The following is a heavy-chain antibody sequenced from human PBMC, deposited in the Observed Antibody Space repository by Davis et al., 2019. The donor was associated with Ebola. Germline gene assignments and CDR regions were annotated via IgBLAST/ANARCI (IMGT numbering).Heavy chain of an antibody. D-gene: IGHD3-10*01. CDR1: GYTFTSYD. Sequence: ASVKVSCKASGYTFTSYDINWVRQATGQGLEWMGWMNPNSGNTGYAQKFQGRVTITRNTSISTAYMELSSLRSEDTAVYYCARDGGRQRITMVRGVVYFDYWGQGTLVTVSS. J-gene: IGHJ4*02. V-gene: IGHV1-8*03. CDR3: ARDGGRQRITMVRGVVYFDY. CDR2: MNPNSGNT.